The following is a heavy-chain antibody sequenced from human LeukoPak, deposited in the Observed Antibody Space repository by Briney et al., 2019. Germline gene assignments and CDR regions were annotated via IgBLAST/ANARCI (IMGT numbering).Heavy chain of an antibody. V-gene: IGHV4-59*01. J-gene: IGHJ4*02. CDR2: TYYSGNT. CDR3: ARDRNHGSGSFSYDC. Sequence: SETLSLTRTLSGASLRIYYGSWIRQPPGRGLEWIGYTYYSGNTNYNTSLKGQVTISVDQSKNQCSVKLSSVTAADTAVYYCARDRNHGSGSFSYDCGGQGTLVTVSS. D-gene: IGHD3-10*01. CDR1: GASLRIYY.